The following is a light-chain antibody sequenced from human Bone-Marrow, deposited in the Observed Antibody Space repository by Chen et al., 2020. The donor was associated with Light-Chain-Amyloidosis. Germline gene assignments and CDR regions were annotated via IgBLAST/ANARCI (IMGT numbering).Light chain of an antibody. CDR1: TVEDIS. CDR3: QGWDRPTVI. CDR2: EST. Sequence: YESTHPLSVSVSPAHTPRITCSGDTVEDISAFWHQLKPAQSPLLVMYESTKRPTGIPERFSGSKSGSTATLIITGTQAMDEADYFCQGWDRPTVIFGGGTKLTVL. J-gene: IGLJ2*01. V-gene: IGLV3-1*01.